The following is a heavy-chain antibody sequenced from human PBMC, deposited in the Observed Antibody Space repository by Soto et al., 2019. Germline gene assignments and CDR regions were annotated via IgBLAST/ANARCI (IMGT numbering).Heavy chain of an antibody. J-gene: IGHJ6*02. CDR3: ARRTGPGPLSYYYGMDV. CDR1: GYSFTSYW. CDR2: IYPGDSDT. V-gene: IGHV5-51*01. Sequence: WESLKISCKGSGYSFTSYWIGWVRQMPGKGLEWMGIIYPGDSDTRYSPSFQGQVTISADKSISTAYLQWSSLKASDTAMYYCARRTGPGPLSYYYGMDVGGQGTTVTVSS.